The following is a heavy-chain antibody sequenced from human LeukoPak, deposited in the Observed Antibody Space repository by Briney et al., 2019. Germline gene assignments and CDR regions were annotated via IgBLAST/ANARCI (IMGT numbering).Heavy chain of an antibody. Sequence: SETLSLTCTVSGGSISSTSYYWGWIRQPPGKGLEWIGSIYYSWDTYYNPSLKSRVTISVDTSKNQFSLKLSSVTAADTAVYYCARGINYYYYMDVWGKGTTVTVSS. J-gene: IGHJ6*03. CDR3: ARGINYYYYMDV. CDR2: IYYSWDT. V-gene: IGHV4-39*07. CDR1: GGSISSTSYY.